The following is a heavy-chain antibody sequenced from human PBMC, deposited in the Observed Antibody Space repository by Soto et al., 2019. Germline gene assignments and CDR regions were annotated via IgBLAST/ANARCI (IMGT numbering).Heavy chain of an antibody. Sequence: SETLSLTCAVYGGSFSGYYWSWIRQPPGKGLEWIGEINHSGSTNYNPSLKSRVTISVDTSKNQFSLKLSSVTAADTAVYYCARSRLRYGLFDPWGQGTLVTVSS. CDR2: INHSGST. CDR3: ARSRLRYGLFDP. J-gene: IGHJ5*02. D-gene: IGHD3-3*01. CDR1: GGSFSGYY. V-gene: IGHV4-34*01.